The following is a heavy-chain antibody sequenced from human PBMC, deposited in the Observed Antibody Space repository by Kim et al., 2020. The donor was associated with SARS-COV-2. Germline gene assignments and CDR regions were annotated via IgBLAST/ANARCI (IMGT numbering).Heavy chain of an antibody. D-gene: IGHD4-4*01. V-gene: IGHV4-31*02. CDR3: ARVLDYRNYLDQ. CDR2: IYHTGST. J-gene: IGHJ4*02. CDR1: GDSISSGGYY. Sequence: SETLSLTCIVSGDSISSGGYYWSWIRQHPGKGLEWIGFIYHTGSTYCNPSLKSRVTISVDTSKNQFSLELSSMTAADTAVYYCARVLDYRNYLDQWGQGTLVTVSS.